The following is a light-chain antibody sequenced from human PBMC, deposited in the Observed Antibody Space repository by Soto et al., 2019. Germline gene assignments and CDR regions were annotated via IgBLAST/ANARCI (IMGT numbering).Light chain of an antibody. CDR1: RSDVGGYEY. CDR3: SSYAGNKHV. Sequence: QSALAQPPSASGSLGQSVTISCTGTRSDVGGYEYVSWYQQHPGKAPKLMIYEVTKRPSGVPDRFSGSKSGNTASLTVSGLQAEDEADYYCSSYAGNKHVFGTGTKVNVL. J-gene: IGLJ1*01. CDR2: EVT. V-gene: IGLV2-8*01.